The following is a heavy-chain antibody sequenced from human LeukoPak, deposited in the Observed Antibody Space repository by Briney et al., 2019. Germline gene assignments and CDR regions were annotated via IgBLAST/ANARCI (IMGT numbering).Heavy chain of an antibody. CDR1: GGSISSYY. D-gene: IGHD6-19*01. CDR2: IYYSGST. V-gene: IGHV4-59*08. J-gene: IGHJ3*02. Sequence: PSETLSLTCTVSGGSISSYYWSWIRQPPGKGLESIGYIYYSGSTNYNPSLKSRVTISVDTSKNQFSLKLSSVTAADTAVYYCARRVRTDSSGWYLGSAFDIWGQGTMVTVSS. CDR3: ARRVRTDSSGWYLGSAFDI.